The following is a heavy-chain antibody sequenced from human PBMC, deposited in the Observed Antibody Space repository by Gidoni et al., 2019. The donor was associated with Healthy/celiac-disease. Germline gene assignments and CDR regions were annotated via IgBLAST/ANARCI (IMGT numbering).Heavy chain of an antibody. CDR3: AHAKDSSGYYPHYYFDY. CDR2: LSWDDDK. D-gene: IGHD3-22*01. CDR1: GFSLSPRGVG. Sequence: QITLKESGPTLVNPTQTLTLTCTFSGFSLSPRGVGVGWIRQPPGKALEWLALLSWDDDKRYSPSMKSRLTITKDTSKNQVVITMTNMDPVDTATYYCAHAKDSSGYYPHYYFDYWGQGTLVTVSS. V-gene: IGHV2-5*02. J-gene: IGHJ4*02.